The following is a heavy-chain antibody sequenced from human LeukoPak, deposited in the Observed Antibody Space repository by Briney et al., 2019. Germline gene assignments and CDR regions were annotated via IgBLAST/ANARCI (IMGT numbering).Heavy chain of an antibody. D-gene: IGHD6-19*01. CDR3: AREGTQYSSGWYLSGDAFDI. Sequence: PSETLSLTCTVSGGSISSYYWSWIRQPAGKGLEWIGRIYTSGSTNYNPSFKSRVTMSVDTSKNQFSLKLSSVTAADTAVYYCAREGTQYSSGWYLSGDAFDIWGQGTMVTVSS. J-gene: IGHJ3*02. CDR1: GGSISSYY. CDR2: IYTSGST. V-gene: IGHV4-4*07.